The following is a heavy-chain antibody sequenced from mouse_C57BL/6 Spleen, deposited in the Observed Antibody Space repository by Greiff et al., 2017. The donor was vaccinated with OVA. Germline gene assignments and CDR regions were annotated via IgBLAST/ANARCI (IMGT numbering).Heavy chain of an antibody. CDR3: ARFSLG. D-gene: IGHD4-1*01. CDR2: INPSTCGT. V-gene: IGHV1-42*01. J-gene: IGHJ3*01. Sequence: VQLQQSGPELVKPGASVKISCKASGYSFTGYYMNWVKQSPEKSLEWIGEINPSTCGTTYNQKFKAKATLTVDKSSSTAYMQLKSLTSEDSAVYYCARFSLGWGQGTLVTVSA. CDR1: GYSFTGYY.